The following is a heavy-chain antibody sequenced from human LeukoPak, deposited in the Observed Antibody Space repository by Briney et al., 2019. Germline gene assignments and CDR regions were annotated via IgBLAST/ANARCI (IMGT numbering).Heavy chain of an antibody. CDR3: TREDNWYFDL. J-gene: IGHJ2*01. V-gene: IGHV3-11*05. CDR1: GFTFSDYY. Sequence: PGGSPRLSCTASGFTFSDYYMTWIRQAPGKGLEWLSYVSTDSAYTNYAGSVKGRFTISRDNAKSSLYLQLNSLTAEDTAVYYCTREDNWYFDLWGRGTLVTVSS. CDR2: VSTDSAYT.